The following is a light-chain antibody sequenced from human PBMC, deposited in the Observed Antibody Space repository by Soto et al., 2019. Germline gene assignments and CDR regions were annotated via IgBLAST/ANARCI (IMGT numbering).Light chain of an antibody. Sequence: DIQMTQSPSSVSASVGDRVTITCRASQGISSWLAWYQQKPGKAPKLLIYGAGSLQRGVPSRFSGSGSGTEFTLPLSSLQPEDLGTYYFQQANSFPLTFGGGTKVEIK. CDR3: QQANSFPLT. CDR1: QGISSW. V-gene: IGKV1-12*01. J-gene: IGKJ4*01. CDR2: GAG.